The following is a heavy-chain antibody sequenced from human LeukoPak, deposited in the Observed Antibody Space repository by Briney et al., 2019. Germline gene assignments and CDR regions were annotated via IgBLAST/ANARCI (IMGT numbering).Heavy chain of an antibody. CDR2: IYSGGST. CDR1: GFTVSSNY. V-gene: IGHV3-66*04. J-gene: IGHJ6*02. D-gene: IGHD6-13*01. Sequence: GGSLRLSRAASGFTVSSNYMSWVRQAPGKGLEWVSVIYSGGSTYYADSVKGRFTISRDNSKNTLYLQMNSLRAEDTAVYYCARPLVYYYYGMDVWGQGTTVTVSS. CDR3: ARPLVYYYYGMDV.